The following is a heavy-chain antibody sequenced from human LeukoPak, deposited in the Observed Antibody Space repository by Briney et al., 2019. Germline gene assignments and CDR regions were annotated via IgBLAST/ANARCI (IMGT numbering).Heavy chain of an antibody. CDR1: GFTFSSYG. V-gene: IGHV3-30*18. CDR3: AKEPPGGWYYFDY. J-gene: IGHJ4*02. CDR2: ISYDGSNK. D-gene: IGHD6-19*01. Sequence: GGSLRLSCAASGFTFSSYGMHWVRQAPGKGLEWVAVISYDGSNKYYADSVKGRFTISRDNSKNTLYLQMNSLRAEDTVVYYCAKEPPGGWYYFDYWGQGTLVTVSS.